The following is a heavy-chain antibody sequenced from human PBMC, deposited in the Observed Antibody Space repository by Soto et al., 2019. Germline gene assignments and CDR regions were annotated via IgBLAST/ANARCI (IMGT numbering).Heavy chain of an antibody. CDR3: AKSPYYYGSGSPDDAFDI. D-gene: IGHD3-10*01. CDR1: GFTLSSYG. Sequence: LRLSCAAPGFTLSSYGMHWVRQAPGKGLEWVAVISYDGSNKYYADSVKGRFTISRDNSKNTLYLQMNSLRAEDTAVYYCAKSPYYYGSGSPDDAFDIWGQGTMVTVSS. CDR2: ISYDGSNK. J-gene: IGHJ3*02. V-gene: IGHV3-30*18.